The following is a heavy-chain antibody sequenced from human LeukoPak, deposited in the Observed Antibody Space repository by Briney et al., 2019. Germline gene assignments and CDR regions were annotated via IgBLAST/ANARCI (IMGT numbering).Heavy chain of an antibody. J-gene: IGHJ5*02. V-gene: IGHV1-69*05. Sequence: GSSVKVSCKASGGTFSSYAISWVRQAPGQGLEWMGGIIPIFGTANYAQKLQGRVTMTTDTSTSTAYMELRSLRSDDTAVYYCARVVTNWFDPWGQGTLVTVSS. CDR1: GGTFSSYA. D-gene: IGHD2-21*01. CDR2: IIPIFGTA. CDR3: ARVVTNWFDP.